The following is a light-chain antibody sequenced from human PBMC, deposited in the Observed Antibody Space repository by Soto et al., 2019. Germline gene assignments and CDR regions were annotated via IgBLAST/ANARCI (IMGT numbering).Light chain of an antibody. CDR2: DAS. CDR1: QSISSW. CDR3: QQYNSYPLS. V-gene: IGKV1-5*01. Sequence: DIQMTQSPSTLSASVGDRVTITCRASQSISSWLAWYQQKPGKAPKLLIYDASSLESGVPSRFSGSGSGTELTLTISSLQPDDFATYYCQQYNSYPLSFGRGTRLEIK. J-gene: IGKJ5*01.